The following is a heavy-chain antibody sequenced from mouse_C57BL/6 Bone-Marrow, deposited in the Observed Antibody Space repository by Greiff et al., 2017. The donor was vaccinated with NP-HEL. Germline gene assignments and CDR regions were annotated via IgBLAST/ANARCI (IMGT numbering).Heavy chain of an antibody. D-gene: IGHD1-1*01. J-gene: IGHJ2*01. CDR2: IDPSDSYT. V-gene: IGHV1-69*01. CDR3: AREDYYGSSYAWYFDY. CDR1: GYTFTSSW. Sequence: VQLQQSGAELVMPGASVKLSCKASGYTFTSSWMHWVKQRPGQGLEWIGEIDPSDSYTNYNQKFKGKSTLTVDKSSSTAYMQLSSLTSEDSAVYYCAREDYYGSSYAWYFDYWGQGTTLTVSS.